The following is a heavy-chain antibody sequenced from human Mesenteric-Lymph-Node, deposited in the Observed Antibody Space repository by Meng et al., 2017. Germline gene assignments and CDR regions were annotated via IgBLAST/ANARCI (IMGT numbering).Heavy chain of an antibody. V-gene: IGHV1-69*05. CDR1: GGTFSSYA. D-gene: IGHD5-12*01. CDR3: ARAPRSVVATMPVYYYYGMDV. Sequence: SVKVSCKASGGTFSSYAVRWVRQAPGQGLEWMGRINPMFGIANYAQKFQDRVTITTGESTNTAYMELSSLRSEDTAVYYCARAPRSVVATMPVYYYYGMDVWGQGTTVTVSS. J-gene: IGHJ6*02. CDR2: INPMFGIA.